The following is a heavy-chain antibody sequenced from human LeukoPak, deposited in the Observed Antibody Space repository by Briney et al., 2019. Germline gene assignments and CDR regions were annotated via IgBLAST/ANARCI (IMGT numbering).Heavy chain of an antibody. CDR2: IIPILGTA. D-gene: IGHD3-10*01. Sequence: SVKVSCKASGGTFSSYAISWVRQAPGQELEWMGGIIPILGTANYAQKFQGRVTITADESTSTAYMELSSLRSEDTAVYYCAIMSVVRGAIITGGWFDPWGQGTLVTVSS. CDR1: GGTFSSYA. V-gene: IGHV1-69*13. J-gene: IGHJ5*02. CDR3: AIMSVVRGAIITGGWFDP.